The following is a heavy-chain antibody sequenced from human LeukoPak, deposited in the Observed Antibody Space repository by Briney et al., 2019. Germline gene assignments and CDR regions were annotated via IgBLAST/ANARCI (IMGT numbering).Heavy chain of an antibody. CDR1: GYSISSGDF. V-gene: IGHV4-38-2*02. CDR3: ARSFPRITIFGVVLGGDAFDI. Sequence: SETLSLTCTVSGYSISSGDFWGWIRQRPGKGLEWTGSSYYSGSTYYNPSLKSRVTISVDTSKNQFSLKLSSVTAADTAVYYCARSFPRITIFGVVLGGDAFDIWGQGTMVTVSS. CDR2: SYYSGST. D-gene: IGHD3-3*01. J-gene: IGHJ3*02.